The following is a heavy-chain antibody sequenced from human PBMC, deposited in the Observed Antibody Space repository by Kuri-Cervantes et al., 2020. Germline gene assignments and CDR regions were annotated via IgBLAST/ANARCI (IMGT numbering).Heavy chain of an antibody. V-gene: IGHV3-11*04. J-gene: IGHJ3*02. CDR2: ISDTGSDK. D-gene: IGHD1-1*01. CDR1: GFAFSDFY. CDR3: ARDRGYPDSFDI. Sequence: GESLKISCAASGFAFSDFYVGWVRQAPGKGLEWVSYISDTGSDKYYAESVEGRFTISRDNAKNSLHLQMDSLRAEDTAVYYCARDRGYPDSFDIWGQGTRVTVSS.